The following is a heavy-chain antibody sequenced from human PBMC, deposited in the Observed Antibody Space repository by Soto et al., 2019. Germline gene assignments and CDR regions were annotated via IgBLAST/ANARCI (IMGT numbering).Heavy chain of an antibody. Sequence: EVQLVESGGGLVQPGGSLRLSCAASGFTFSSYDMHWVRQATGKGLEWVSAIGTAGDTYYPGSVKGRFTISRENAKNSLYLQMNSLRAGDTAVYYCARDGYEGAGFDYWGQGTLVTVSS. V-gene: IGHV3-13*01. J-gene: IGHJ4*02. CDR2: IGTAGDT. CDR1: GFTFSSYD. D-gene: IGHD5-12*01. CDR3: ARDGYEGAGFDY.